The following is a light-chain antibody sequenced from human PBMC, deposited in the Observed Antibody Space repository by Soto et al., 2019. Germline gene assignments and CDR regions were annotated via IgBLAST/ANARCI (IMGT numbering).Light chain of an antibody. J-gene: IGLJ3*02. CDR3: GTWDGSLSVGV. Sequence: QSVLTQPPSVSAAPGQKVTISCSGSSSNIGKNYVAWYQHVPGTAPKLLIYENSKRPSGIPDRFSGSKSGTSATLGITGLQTGDEADYYCGTWDGSLSVGVSGGGTKLTVL. V-gene: IGLV1-51*02. CDR2: ENS. CDR1: SSNIGKNY.